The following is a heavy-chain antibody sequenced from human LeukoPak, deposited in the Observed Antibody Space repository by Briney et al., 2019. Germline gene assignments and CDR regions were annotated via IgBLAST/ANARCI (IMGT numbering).Heavy chain of an antibody. J-gene: IGHJ6*03. CDR1: GYTFTSYY. CDR2: INPSGGST. D-gene: IGHD3-10*01. CDR3: ARSLGELSGSGRLYYYYYYMDV. V-gene: IGHV1-46*01. Sequence: GASVKVSCKASGYTFTSYYMHWVRQAPGQGLEWMGIINPSGGSTSYAQKFQGRVTMTRDMSTSTVYMELSSLRSEDTAVYYCARSLGELSGSGRLYYYYYYMDVWGKGTTVTVSS.